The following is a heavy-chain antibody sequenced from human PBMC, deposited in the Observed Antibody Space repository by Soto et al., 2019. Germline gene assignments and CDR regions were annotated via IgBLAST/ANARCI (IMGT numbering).Heavy chain of an antibody. J-gene: IGHJ6*02. V-gene: IGHV3-23*01. Sequence: GGSLRLSCAASGFTFSRYAMSWVRQSPGKGLEWVSTVTGGGHTTYNADSVNGRFTISRDNSKNTLYLQMNNLRAEDTAIYYCASSSGDLDVYGMDIWGPGTTVTVSS. CDR3: ASSSGDLDVYGMDI. CDR2: VTGGGHTT. D-gene: IGHD3-10*01. CDR1: GFTFSRYA.